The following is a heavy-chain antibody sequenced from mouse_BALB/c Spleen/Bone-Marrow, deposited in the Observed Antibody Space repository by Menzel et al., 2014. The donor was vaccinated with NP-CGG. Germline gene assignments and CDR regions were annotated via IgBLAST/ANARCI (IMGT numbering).Heavy chain of an antibody. CDR3: ARYDGYFDY. V-gene: IGHV1-54*01. Sequence: QVQLQQSGAELVRPGTSVKVSCKASGYAFTDYLMEWLKQRPGQGLEWIGVINPGSGSTNYNEKFKDKATLTADTSSNTAYMQLSSLTPDDSAVYFCARYDGYFDYWGQGTTLTVSS. CDR2: INPGSGST. D-gene: IGHD2-3*01. J-gene: IGHJ2*01. CDR1: GYAFTDYL.